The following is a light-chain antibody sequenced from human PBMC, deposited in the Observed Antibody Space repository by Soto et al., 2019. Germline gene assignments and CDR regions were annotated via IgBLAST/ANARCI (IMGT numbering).Light chain of an antibody. Sequence: QSVLTQPPSASGTPGQRVTISCSGTSSNIGTYTVNWYQQLPGTAPKLLIYTDYQRPSGVPDRFSGSKSGTSASLAINGLHSEDDADYFCASWDDNLNGGVFGGGTQLTVL. CDR3: ASWDDNLNGGV. CDR1: SSNIGTYT. J-gene: IGLJ3*02. V-gene: IGLV1-44*01. CDR2: TDY.